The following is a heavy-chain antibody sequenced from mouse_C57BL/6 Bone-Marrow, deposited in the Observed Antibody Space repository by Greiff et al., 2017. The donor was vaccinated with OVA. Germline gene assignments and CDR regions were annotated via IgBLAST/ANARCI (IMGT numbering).Heavy chain of an antibody. D-gene: IGHD1-1*01. Sequence: QVQLKESGAELARPGASVKLSCKASGYTFTSYGISWVKQRTGQGLEWIGEIYPRSGNTYYNEKFKGKATLTADKSSSTAYMALRSLTSEDSAVYVCARRIGITTDWYFDVWGTGTTVTVSS. V-gene: IGHV1-81*01. J-gene: IGHJ1*03. CDR3: ARRIGITTDWYFDV. CDR1: GYTFTSYG. CDR2: IYPRSGNT.